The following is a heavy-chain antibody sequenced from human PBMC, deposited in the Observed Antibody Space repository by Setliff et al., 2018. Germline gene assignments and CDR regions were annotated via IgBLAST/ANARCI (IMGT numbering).Heavy chain of an antibody. D-gene: IGHD3-22*01. V-gene: IGHV4-39*02. Sequence: SETLSLTCTLSGDSISRSTYYWGWIRQSPGKGLVWIGTVDHSGNTFYNPSLKSRVAISVDTSKDRFSLKLTSVSAADTAVYYCARRDSTGYYGYSFDFWGQGTLVTVSS. CDR1: GDSISRSTYY. CDR3: ARRDSTGYYGYSFDF. J-gene: IGHJ4*02. CDR2: VDHSGNT.